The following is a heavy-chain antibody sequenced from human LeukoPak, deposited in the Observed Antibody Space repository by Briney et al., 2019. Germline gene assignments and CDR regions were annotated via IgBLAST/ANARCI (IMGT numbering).Heavy chain of an antibody. CDR2: ISYDGSNK. J-gene: IGHJ4*02. CDR3: AKPNYYDSGGYLFDH. CDR1: GFTFSSYG. D-gene: IGHD3-22*01. V-gene: IGHV3-30*18. Sequence: GGSLRLSCAASGFTFSSYGMHWVRQAPGKGLEWVAVISYDGSNKYYADSVKGRFTISRDNAKNSLYLQMNSLRAEDTAVYYCAKPNYYDSGGYLFDHWGQGTLVTVSS.